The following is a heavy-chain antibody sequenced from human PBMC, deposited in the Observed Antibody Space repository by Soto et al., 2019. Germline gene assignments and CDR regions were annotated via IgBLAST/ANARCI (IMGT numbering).Heavy chain of an antibody. CDR2: ISGSGGST. D-gene: IGHD6-13*01. J-gene: IGHJ2*01. V-gene: IGHV3-23*01. Sequence: EVQVLESGGGLVQPGGSLRLSCAASGFTFSTYAMSWVRQAPGKGLEWVSGISGSGGSTYYADSVKGRFTISRDNSKKTLFLQMRSLRAEDTAVYFCAKGGAAAGMGYFDLWGRGTLVTVSS. CDR3: AKGGAAAGMGYFDL. CDR1: GFTFSTYA.